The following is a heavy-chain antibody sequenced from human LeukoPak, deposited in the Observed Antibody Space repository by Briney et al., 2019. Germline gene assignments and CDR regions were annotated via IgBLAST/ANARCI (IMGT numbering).Heavy chain of an antibody. D-gene: IGHD2-2*01. CDR3: AKDRFQLLSMGPDAFDI. V-gene: IGHV3-23*01. CDR1: GFTFSSYA. Sequence: GGSLRLSCAASGFTFSSYAMSWVRQAPGKGLEWVSAISGSGGSTYYADSVKGRFTISRDNSKNTLYLQMNSLRAEDTAVYYCAKDRFQLLSMGPDAFDIWGQGTMVTVSS. J-gene: IGHJ3*02. CDR2: ISGSGGST.